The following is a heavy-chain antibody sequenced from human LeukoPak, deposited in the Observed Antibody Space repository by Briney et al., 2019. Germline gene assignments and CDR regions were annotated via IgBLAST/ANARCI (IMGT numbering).Heavy chain of an antibody. J-gene: IGHJ4*02. CDR3: AREAGATRFYDY. Sequence: SGTLSLTCSVSGGSTSGYYWSWIRQPAGRGLEWIGRINTSGSTNQTNQNPSLKSRVTMSVDTSNNQFSLNLRSVTAADTAVYYCAREAGATRFYDYWGQGTLVTVSA. D-gene: IGHD1-26*01. V-gene: IGHV4-4*07. CDR1: GGSTSGYY. CDR2: INTSGSTNQT.